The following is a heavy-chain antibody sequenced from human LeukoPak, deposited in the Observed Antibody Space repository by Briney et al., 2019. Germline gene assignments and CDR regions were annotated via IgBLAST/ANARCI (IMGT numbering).Heavy chain of an antibody. J-gene: IGHJ4*02. CDR1: GFTFSDYY. D-gene: IGHD4-11*01. CDR2: ISSSGSTI. CDR3: ARDRAGSGITVTIIFDY. Sequence: TGGSLRLSCAASGFTFSDYYMSWIRQAPGKGLEWVSYISSSGSTIYYADSVKGRFTISRDNAKNSLYLQMNSLRAEDTAVYYCARDRAGSGITVTIIFDYWGQGTLVTVSS. V-gene: IGHV3-11*01.